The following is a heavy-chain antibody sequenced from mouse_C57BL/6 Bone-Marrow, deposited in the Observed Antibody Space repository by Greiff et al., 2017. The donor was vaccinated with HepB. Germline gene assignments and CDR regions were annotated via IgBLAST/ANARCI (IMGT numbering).Heavy chain of an antibody. CDR2: IYPGSGST. J-gene: IGHJ2*01. CDR3: ARSGVYYGSSDEDY. V-gene: IGHV1-55*01. Sequence: VKLQQPGAELVKPGASVKMSCKASGYTFTSYWITWVKQRPGQGLEWIGDIYPGSGSTNYNEKFKSKATLTVDTASSTAYMQLSSRTSADSAVYDGARSGVYYGSSDEDYWGQGTTLTVSS. D-gene: IGHD1-1*01. CDR1: GYTFTSYW.